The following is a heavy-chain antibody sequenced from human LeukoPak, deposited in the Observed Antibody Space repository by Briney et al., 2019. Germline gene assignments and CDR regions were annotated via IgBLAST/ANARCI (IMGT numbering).Heavy chain of an antibody. CDR3: ARHAGAISGTEYFQH. J-gene: IGHJ1*01. V-gene: IGHV4-4*09. D-gene: IGHD1-26*01. CDR2: IYTSGST. Sequence: SETLSLTCTVSGGSISSYYWSWIRQPPGKGLEWIGYIYTSGSTNYNPPLKSRVTISVDTSKNQFSLKLSSVSAADTAVYDCARHAGAISGTEYFQHWGQGTLVTVSS. CDR1: GGSISSYY.